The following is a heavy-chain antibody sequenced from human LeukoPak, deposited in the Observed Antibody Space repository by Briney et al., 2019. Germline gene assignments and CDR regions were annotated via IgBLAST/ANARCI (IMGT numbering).Heavy chain of an antibody. CDR1: GGSISSYY. CDR2: IYYSGST. V-gene: IGHV4-59*12. CDR3: ARGEGYYGSGSYYSYLVFDY. Sequence: SETLSLTCTVSGGSISSYYWSWIRQPPGKGLEWIGYIYYSGSTYYNPSLKSRVTISVDTSKNQFSLKLSSVTAADTAVYYCARGEGYYGSGSYYSYLVFDYWGQGTLVTVSS. J-gene: IGHJ4*02. D-gene: IGHD3-10*01.